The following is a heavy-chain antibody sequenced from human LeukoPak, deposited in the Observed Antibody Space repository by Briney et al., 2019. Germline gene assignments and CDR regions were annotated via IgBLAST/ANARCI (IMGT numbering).Heavy chain of an antibody. CDR1: GFTFSSYA. Sequence: GGSLRLSCAASGFTFSSYAMHWVRQAPGKGLEGVAVISYDGSNKYYADSVKGRFTISRDNSKNTLYLQMNSLRAEDTAVYYCARAGSGSYYYYYYYMDVWGKGTTVTVSS. CDR2: ISYDGSNK. D-gene: IGHD1-26*01. CDR3: ARAGSGSYYYYYYYMDV. V-gene: IGHV3-30*04. J-gene: IGHJ6*03.